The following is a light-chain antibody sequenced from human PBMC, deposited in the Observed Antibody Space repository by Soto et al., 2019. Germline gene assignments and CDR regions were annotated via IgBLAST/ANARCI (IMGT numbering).Light chain of an antibody. CDR1: QSVSSN. Sequence: IVMTQSPATVSVSPGERATLSSGDSQSVSSNLAWYQQKPGQAPRIIIYDESNRATGIPDRFSGSGSGTDFTLTIRSIEPEDFAVYYCKQRSNWQITLGHGKRLELK. V-gene: IGKV3-11*01. CDR2: DES. CDR3: KQRSNWQIT. J-gene: IGKJ5*01.